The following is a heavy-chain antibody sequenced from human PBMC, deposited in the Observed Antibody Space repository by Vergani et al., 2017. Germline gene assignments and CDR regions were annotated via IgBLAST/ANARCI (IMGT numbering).Heavy chain of an antibody. CDR1: GYTLTELS. D-gene: IGHD2-2*02. J-gene: IGHJ4*02. CDR2: FDPEDGET. CDR3: AREGVCSSTSCYTNLYYFDY. Sequence: QVQLVQSGAEVKKPGASVKVSCKVSGYTLTELSMHWVRQAPGKGLEWMRGFDPEDGETIYAQKFQGRVTMTEDTSTDTAYMELSSLRSEDTAVYYCAREGVCSSTSCYTNLYYFDYWGQGTLVTVSS. V-gene: IGHV1-24*01.